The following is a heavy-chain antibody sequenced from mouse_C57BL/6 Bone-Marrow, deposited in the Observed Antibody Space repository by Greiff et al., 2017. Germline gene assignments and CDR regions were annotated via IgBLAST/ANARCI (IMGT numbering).Heavy chain of an antibody. CDR3: AGHEALPMITKYMDY. J-gene: IGHJ4*01. V-gene: IGHV5-6*01. CDR2: ISRGGSYT. CDR1: GFTFTSYG. Sequence: EVKLMESGGDLVKPGGSLKLSCAASGFTFTSYGMSLVRQTPDQRLEWVATISRGGSYTYYPDSVKGRFTIYREKAKNTLYLQTSSLKSDDTAMYYGAGHEALPMITKYMDYWGQGTSVTVSS. D-gene: IGHD2-4*01.